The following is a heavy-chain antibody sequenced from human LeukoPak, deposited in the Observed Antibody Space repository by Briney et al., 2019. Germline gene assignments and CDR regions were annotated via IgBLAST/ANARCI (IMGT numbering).Heavy chain of an antibody. Sequence: GASVKVSCKVSGYRLSEVSMHWVRQAPGKGLEWMGSFDPEDGEAIYAQRFQGRVSMTEDTSTHTAYMEVNSLRSEDTAVYYCATDIQQLVLFAYRGQGTLVTVSS. D-gene: IGHD6-13*01. J-gene: IGHJ4*02. CDR1: GYRLSEVS. CDR3: ATDIQQLVLFAY. CDR2: FDPEDGEA. V-gene: IGHV1-24*01.